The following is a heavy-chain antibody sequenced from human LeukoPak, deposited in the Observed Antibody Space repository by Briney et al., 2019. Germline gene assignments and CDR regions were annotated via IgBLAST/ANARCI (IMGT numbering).Heavy chain of an antibody. CDR3: AKDTYTSGWYSLDY. Sequence: TGGSLRLSCAASGFTFSCYAMSWVRQAPGKGLEWVSAISGSGTSTYYADSVKGRFTISRDNSKNTLYLQMNSLRAEDTAVYYCAKDTYTSGWYSLDYWGQGTLVTVSS. CDR2: ISGSGTST. D-gene: IGHD6-19*01. J-gene: IGHJ4*02. CDR1: GFTFSCYA. V-gene: IGHV3-23*01.